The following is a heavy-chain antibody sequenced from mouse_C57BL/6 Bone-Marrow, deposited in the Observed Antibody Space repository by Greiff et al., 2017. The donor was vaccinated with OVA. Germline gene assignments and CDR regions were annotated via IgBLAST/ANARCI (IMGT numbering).Heavy chain of an antibody. Sequence: VQLQQPGAELVKPGASVKLSCKASGYTFTSYWMHWVKQRPGRGLEWIGRLDPNRGGTKSNEKFTSKATLTVAKPSSTAYMQLSSLTSEDSAVYDCARKRKGVRRDWYFDVWGTGTTVTVSS. CDR1: GYTFTSYW. CDR2: LDPNRGGT. J-gene: IGHJ1*03. D-gene: IGHD2-14*01. CDR3: ARKRKGVRRDWYFDV. V-gene: IGHV1-72*01.